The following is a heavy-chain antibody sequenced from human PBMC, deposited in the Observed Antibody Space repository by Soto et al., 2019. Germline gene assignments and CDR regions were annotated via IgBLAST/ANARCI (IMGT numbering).Heavy chain of an antibody. CDR2: ISAYNGNT. D-gene: IGHD3-9*01. V-gene: IGHV1-18*01. J-gene: IGHJ4*02. CDR3: ARTLTRVLTGYILSPFDY. Sequence: GASVKVSCKASGYTFTSYGISWVRQAPGQGLEWMGWISAYNGNTNYAQKLQGRVTMTTDTSTSTAYMELRSLRSDDTAVYYCARTLTRVLTGYILSPFDYWGQGTLVTVSS. CDR1: GYTFTSYG.